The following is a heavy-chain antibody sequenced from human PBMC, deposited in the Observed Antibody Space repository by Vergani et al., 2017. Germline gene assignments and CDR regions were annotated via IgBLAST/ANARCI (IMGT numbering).Heavy chain of an antibody. D-gene: IGHD2-21*01. Sequence: QVQLQESGPGLVKPSQTLSLTCTVSGDSLSSSDHYWSWIRQRSAKGLEWVGHIFRSGTTYYNPSLKSRLIMLVDTSKNQFSLKLTSVTAADTAMYYCARENVVIDRIFDFWGQGTLVTVSS. CDR2: IFRSGTT. J-gene: IGHJ4*02. CDR1: GDSLSSSDHY. CDR3: ARENVVIDRIFDF. V-gene: IGHV4-31*03.